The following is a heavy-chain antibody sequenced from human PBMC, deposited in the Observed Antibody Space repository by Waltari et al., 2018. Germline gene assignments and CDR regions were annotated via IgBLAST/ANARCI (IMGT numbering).Heavy chain of an antibody. CDR1: GDSVSSSIVS. D-gene: IGHD4-17*01. J-gene: IGHJ4*02. CDR3: ARGRHGDYVGLFEY. CDR2: TYYRSFGSRWFY. Sequence: QTQLQQSGPGLVKPSQTLSLTCAISGDSVSSSIVSRNWFRQTPSRGLEWLGRTYYRSFGSRWFYDYATSVMGRLTINPDTSRNQVSLQLNSVSPDDTAVYYCARGRHGDYVGLFEYWGQGILVTVSS. V-gene: IGHV6-1*01.